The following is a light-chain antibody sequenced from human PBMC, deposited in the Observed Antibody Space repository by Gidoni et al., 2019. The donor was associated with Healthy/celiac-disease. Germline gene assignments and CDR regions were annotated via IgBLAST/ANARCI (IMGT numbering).Light chain of an antibody. J-gene: IGKJ4*01. CDR2: DAS. Sequence: EIVLTQSPATLSLSPGERATISCRASQSVSSYLAWYQQKPGQAPRLLIYDASNRATGIPARFSGSGSGTDFTLTISSLEPEDFAVYYCQQRSNWPPLTFGGGTKVEFK. V-gene: IGKV3-11*01. CDR3: QQRSNWPPLT. CDR1: QSVSSY.